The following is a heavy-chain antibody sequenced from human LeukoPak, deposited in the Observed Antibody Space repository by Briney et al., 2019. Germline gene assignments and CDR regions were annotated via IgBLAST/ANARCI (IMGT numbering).Heavy chain of an antibody. Sequence: GGSLRLSCAASGFTFSSYAMHWVRQAPGKGLEWVAVISYDGSNKYYADSVKGRFTIPRDNSKNTLYLQMNSLRAEDTAVYYCAREVSALDYWGQGTLVTVSS. CDR2: ISYDGSNK. CDR3: AREVSALDY. J-gene: IGHJ4*02. V-gene: IGHV3-30-3*01. CDR1: GFTFSSYA.